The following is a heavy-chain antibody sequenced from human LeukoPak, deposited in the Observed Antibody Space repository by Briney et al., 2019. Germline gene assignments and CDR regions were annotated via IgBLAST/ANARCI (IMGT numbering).Heavy chain of an antibody. CDR1: GFSFSGHW. Sequence: GGSLRLSCTASGFSFSGHWMHWVRQAPGKGLEWVANIKQDGSEKYYVDSVKGRFTISRDNAKNSLYLQMNSLRAEDTAVYYCARRGSFDYWGQGTLVTVSS. J-gene: IGHJ4*02. D-gene: IGHD3-10*01. V-gene: IGHV3-7*03. CDR2: IKQDGSEK. CDR3: ARRGSFDY.